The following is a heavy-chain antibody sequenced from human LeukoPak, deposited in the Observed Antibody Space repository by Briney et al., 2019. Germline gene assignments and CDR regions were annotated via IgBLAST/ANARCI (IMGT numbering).Heavy chain of an antibody. CDR2: INHSGST. V-gene: IGHV4-34*01. CDR1: GGSFSGYY. CDR3: ARAYYYDSSGYPDFYYFDY. Sequence: SETLSLTCAVYGGSFSGYYWSWIRQPPGKGLEWIGEINHSGSTNYNPSLKSRVTISVDTSKNQFSLKLSSVTAADTAMYYCARAYYYDSSGYPDFYYFDYWGQGTLVTVSS. D-gene: IGHD3-22*01. J-gene: IGHJ4*02.